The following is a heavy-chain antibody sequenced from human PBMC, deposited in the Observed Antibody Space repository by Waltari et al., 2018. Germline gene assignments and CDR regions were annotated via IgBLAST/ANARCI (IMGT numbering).Heavy chain of an antibody. J-gene: IGHJ2*01. CDR1: GFMYRMYW. V-gene: IGHV3-74*01. CDR3: ARGARRTTVTTGWWYFDL. CDR2: SNSDGSST. D-gene: IGHD4-17*01. Sequence: EVQLVESGGGLVQPGGSLRLSCVASGFMYRMYWMHWVSQAPGKGLVWVSRSNSDGSSTSYADSVKGRFTISKDNAKNTVYLQMNSLRAEDTAIYYCARGARRTTVTTGWWYFDLWGRGTLVTVSS.